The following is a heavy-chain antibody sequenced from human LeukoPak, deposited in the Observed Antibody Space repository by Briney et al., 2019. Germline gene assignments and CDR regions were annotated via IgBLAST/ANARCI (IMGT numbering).Heavy chain of an antibody. CDR2: INPKSGGT. D-gene: IGHD2-2*01. V-gene: IGHV1-2*02. CDR1: GYTFTDYY. CDR3: ARGCGTSCLKEGLRLGD. Sequence: ASVKVSCKASGYTFTDYYIHWVRQAPGQGLECMGWINPKSGGTNYVQKFQGRVTMTRDTSISTAYMELSSLRSDDTAVYYCARGCGTSCLKEGLRLGDWGQGTLVTVSS. J-gene: IGHJ4*02.